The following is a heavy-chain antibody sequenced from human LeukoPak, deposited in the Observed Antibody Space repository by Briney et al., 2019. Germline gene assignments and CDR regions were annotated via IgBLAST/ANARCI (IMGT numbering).Heavy chain of an antibody. Sequence: ASVTVSCTASGGTFSSYAISWVRQAPGQGLEWMGGIIPIFGTANYAQKFQGRVTITADESTSTAYMELSSLRSEDTAVYYCARGSEGIDILTGYNSYYFDYWGQGTLVTVSS. CDR3: ARGSEGIDILTGYNSYYFDY. CDR2: IIPIFGTA. D-gene: IGHD3-9*01. CDR1: GGTFSSYA. V-gene: IGHV1-69*13. J-gene: IGHJ4*02.